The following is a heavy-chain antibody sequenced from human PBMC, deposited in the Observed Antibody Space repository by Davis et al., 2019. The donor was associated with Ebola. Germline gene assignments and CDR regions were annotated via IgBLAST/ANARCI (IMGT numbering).Heavy chain of an antibody. CDR1: EYTFTSYD. V-gene: IGHV1-8*01. CDR3: ARRRSSLTATITYFDY. Sequence: AASVKVSCKASEYTFTSYDINWVRQATGQGLEWVGWMNPKSGNTGYAEKFQGRVTMTRNTSISTAYMELSSLRSEDTAVYYCARRRSSLTATITYFDYWGQGTLVTVSS. J-gene: IGHJ4*02. D-gene: IGHD5-12*01. CDR2: MNPKSGNT.